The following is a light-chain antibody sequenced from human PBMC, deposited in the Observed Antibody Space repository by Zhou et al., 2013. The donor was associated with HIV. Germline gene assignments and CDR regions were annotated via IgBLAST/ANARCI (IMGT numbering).Light chain of an antibody. J-gene: IGLJ1*01. V-gene: IGLV2-18*02. Sequence: QSALTQPASVSGSPGQSIAISCTGTSSDVGSYNRVSWYQQSPGTARNSMIYEVNNRPSGVPDRFSGSKSGNSASLTISGLQAEDEADYYCASYSSGTLYVFGTGTKVTVL. CDR3: ASYSSGTLYV. CDR1: SSDVGSYNR. CDR2: EVN.